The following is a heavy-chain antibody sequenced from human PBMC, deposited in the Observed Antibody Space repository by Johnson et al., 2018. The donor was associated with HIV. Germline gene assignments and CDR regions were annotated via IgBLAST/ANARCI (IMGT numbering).Heavy chain of an antibody. V-gene: IGHV3-7*03. CDR3: AREPEGWAFDI. CDR1: GFTFSSNW. J-gene: IGHJ3*02. Sequence: VQLVESGGGSVQPGRSLRLSCAVSGFTFSSNWMSWVRQAPGKGLEWVANIKQDGSDKNYVDSVKGRFTISRDNAKNSLYLQMNSLKTEDTAVYYCAREPEGWAFDIWGQGTMVTVSS. D-gene: IGHD2-15*01. CDR2: IKQDGSDK.